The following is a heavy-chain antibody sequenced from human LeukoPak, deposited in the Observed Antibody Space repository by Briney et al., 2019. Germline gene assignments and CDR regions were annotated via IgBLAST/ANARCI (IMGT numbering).Heavy chain of an antibody. CDR1: GYTFTGYY. J-gene: IGHJ5*02. CDR3: ARDPQIYGSGSYYVGWFDP. Sequence: ASVKVSCKASGYTFTGYYMHWVRQAPGQGLEWMGWINPNSGGTNYARKFQGRVTMTRDTSISTAYMELSRLRSDDTAVYYCARDPQIYGSGSYYVGWFDPWGQGTLVTVSS. CDR2: INPNSGGT. V-gene: IGHV1-2*02. D-gene: IGHD3-10*01.